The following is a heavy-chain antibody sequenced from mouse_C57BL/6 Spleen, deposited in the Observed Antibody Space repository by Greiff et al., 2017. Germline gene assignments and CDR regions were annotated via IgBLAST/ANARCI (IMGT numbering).Heavy chain of an antibody. CDR1: GFTFSDYY. CDR3: ARLRGDYYGSSYWYFDV. CDR2: ISNGGGST. V-gene: IGHV5-12*01. J-gene: IGHJ1*03. Sequence: LQQSGGGLVQPGGSLKLSCAASGFTFSDYYMYWVRQTPEKRLEWVAYISNGGGSTYYPDTVKGRFTISRDNAKNTLYLQMSRLKSEDTAMYYCARLRGDYYGSSYWYFDVWGTGTTVTVSS. D-gene: IGHD1-1*01.